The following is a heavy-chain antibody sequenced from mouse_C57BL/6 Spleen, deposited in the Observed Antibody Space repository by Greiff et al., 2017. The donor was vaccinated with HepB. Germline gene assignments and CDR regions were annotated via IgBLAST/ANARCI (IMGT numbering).Heavy chain of an antibody. J-gene: IGHJ3*01. V-gene: IGHV1-74*01. CDR1: GYTFTSYW. Sequence: QVHVKQPGAELVKPGASVKVSCKASGYTFTSYWMHWVKQRPGQGLEWIGRIHPSDSDTNYNQKFKGKATLTVDKSSSTAYMQLSSLTSEDSAVYYCASDSSGYVGFAYWGQGTLVTVSA. CDR2: IHPSDSDT. CDR3: ASDSSGYVGFAY. D-gene: IGHD3-2*02.